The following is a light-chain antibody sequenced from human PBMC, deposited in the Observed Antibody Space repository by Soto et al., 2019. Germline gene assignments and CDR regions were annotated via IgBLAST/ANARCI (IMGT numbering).Light chain of an antibody. J-gene: IGLJ3*02. V-gene: IGLV2-11*01. CDR1: SSDVGGYEY. CDR3: CSYAGSYTWV. Sequence: QSALTQPRSVSGSPGQSVTISCTGTSSDVGGYEYVSWYQQDQGKAPQLMIYDVNKRPSGVPDRFSGSKSGNTASLTISGHQAEDETDYYCCSYAGSYTWVFGGGTKLTVL. CDR2: DVN.